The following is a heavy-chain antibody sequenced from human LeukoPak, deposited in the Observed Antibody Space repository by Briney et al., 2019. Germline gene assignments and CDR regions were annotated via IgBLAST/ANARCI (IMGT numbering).Heavy chain of an antibody. CDR3: AKDIKSGYYSFDAFDI. CDR1: GFTFDDYA. D-gene: IGHD3-22*01. Sequence: GRSLRLSCAASGFTFDDYAMHWVRQAPGKGLGRVSGISWNSGSIGYADPVKGRFTISRDNAKNSLYLQMHSLRAEDTALYYCAKDIKSGYYSFDAFDIWGQGTMVTVSS. V-gene: IGHV3-9*01. J-gene: IGHJ3*02. CDR2: ISWNSGSI.